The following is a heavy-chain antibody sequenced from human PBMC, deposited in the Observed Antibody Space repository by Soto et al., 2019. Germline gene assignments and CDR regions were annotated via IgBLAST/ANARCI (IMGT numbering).Heavy chain of an antibody. CDR1: GYTFTSYG. CDR3: VRRHVSATGIDWFDP. D-gene: IGHD6-13*01. J-gene: IGHJ5*02. Sequence: ASVKVSCKASGYTFTSYGIHWVRQAPGQRLEWMGWVNAANGDTKYSPKFQGRVTITRDTSASTAYMELSSLRSEDTAVYYCVRRHVSATGIDWFDPWGQGXLVTVSS. CDR2: VNAANGDT. V-gene: IGHV1-3*01.